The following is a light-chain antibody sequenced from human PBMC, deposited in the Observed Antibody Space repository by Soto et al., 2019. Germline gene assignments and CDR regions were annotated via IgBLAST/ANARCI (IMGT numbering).Light chain of an antibody. V-gene: IGLV2-23*02. Sequence: QSALTQPASVSGYPGQSITISCTGTSSDVGSYNIVSWYQQHPGKAPKLMIYEVSKRSSGVSTRFSGSKSGNTASLTISGLQVEDEADYYCCSYASSSTFRRVFGGGTKLTVL. CDR1: SSDVGSYNI. CDR2: EVS. CDR3: CSYASSSTFRRV. J-gene: IGLJ3*02.